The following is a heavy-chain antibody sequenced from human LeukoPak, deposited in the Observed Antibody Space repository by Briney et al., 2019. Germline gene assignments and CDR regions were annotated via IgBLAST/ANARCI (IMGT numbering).Heavy chain of an antibody. J-gene: IGHJ4*02. CDR1: GGSFSGYY. Sequence: SETLSLTCAVYGGSFSGYYWSCIRQPPGKGLEWIGEINHSGSTNYNPSLKSRVTISVDTSKNQFSLKLSSVTAADTAVYYCARRDYSSTSCQHFDYWGQGTLVTVSS. CDR2: INHSGST. D-gene: IGHD2-2*01. V-gene: IGHV4-34*01. CDR3: ARRDYSSTSCQHFDY.